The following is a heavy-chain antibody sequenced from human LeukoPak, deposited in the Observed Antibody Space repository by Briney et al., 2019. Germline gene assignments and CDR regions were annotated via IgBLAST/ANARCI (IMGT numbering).Heavy chain of an antibody. V-gene: IGHV4-38-2*02. CDR3: ARTSTDWFDP. CDR1: GYSISSGYY. Sequence: PSETLSLTCTVSGYSISSGYYWGWIRQPPGKGLEWIGSIYHSGSTYYNPSLKSRVTISVDTSKNQFSLKLSSVTAADTAVYYCARTSTDWFDPWGQGTLVTVSS. D-gene: IGHD2-2*01. CDR2: IYHSGST. J-gene: IGHJ5*02.